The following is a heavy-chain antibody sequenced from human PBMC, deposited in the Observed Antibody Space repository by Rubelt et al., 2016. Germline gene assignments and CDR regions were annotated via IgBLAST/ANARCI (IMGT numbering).Heavy chain of an antibody. V-gene: IGHV4-39*01. CDR2: IYYSGST. D-gene: IGHD5-18*01. CDR3: ATYLGRGYIYGPLDS. J-gene: IGHJ4*02. Sequence: QLQVQESGPGLVKPSETLSLTCTVSGGSISTSSYYWGWIRQPPGKGLEWIGSIYYSGSTYYNPSLKSRVTISVDPSKNQVSLGLTPVTAAETAVYYCATYLGRGYIYGPLDSWGQGTLVTVSS. CDR1: GGSISTSSYY.